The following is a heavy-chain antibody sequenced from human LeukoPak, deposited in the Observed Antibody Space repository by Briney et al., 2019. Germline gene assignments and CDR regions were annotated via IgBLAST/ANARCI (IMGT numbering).Heavy chain of an antibody. Sequence: GGSLRLSCAASGFTFNEFGMHWVRQAPGKGLEWVAVISADGTNKDYADSVKGRFTISRDNSKNTVSLQMDSLRDEDTALYYCANLGGYCSSASCYRPADYWGQGTLVTVSS. D-gene: IGHD2-2*02. CDR2: ISADGTNK. CDR1: GFTFNEFG. V-gene: IGHV3-30*18. J-gene: IGHJ4*02. CDR3: ANLGGYCSSASCYRPADY.